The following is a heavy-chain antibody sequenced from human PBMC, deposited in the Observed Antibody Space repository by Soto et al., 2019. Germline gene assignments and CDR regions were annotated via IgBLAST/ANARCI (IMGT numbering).Heavy chain of an antibody. J-gene: IGHJ6*02. CDR2: IWYDGSNK. Sequence: GGSLRLSCAASGFTFSSYGMHWVRQAPGKGLEWVAVIWYDGSNKYYADSVKGRFTISRDNSKNTLYLQMNSLRAEDTAVYYCARARGQTYYYGMDVWGQGTTVTVSS. CDR3: ARARGQTYYYGMDV. V-gene: IGHV3-33*01. CDR1: GFTFSSYG. D-gene: IGHD3-10*01.